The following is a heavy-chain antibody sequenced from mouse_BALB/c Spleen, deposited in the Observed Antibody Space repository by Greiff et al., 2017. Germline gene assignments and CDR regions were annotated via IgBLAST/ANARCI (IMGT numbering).Heavy chain of an antibody. D-gene: IGHD2-4*01. J-gene: IGHJ3*01. CDR3: ARRALYDYLFAY. CDR1: GYSFTSYW. CDR2: IDPSDSET. V-gene: IGHV1S127*01. Sequence: QVQLQQSGPQLVRPGASVKISCKASGYSFTSYWMHWVKQRPGQGLEWIGMIDPSDSETRLNQKFKGKATFTADTSSNTAYMQLSSLTSEDSAVYYCARRALYDYLFAYWGQGTLVTVSA.